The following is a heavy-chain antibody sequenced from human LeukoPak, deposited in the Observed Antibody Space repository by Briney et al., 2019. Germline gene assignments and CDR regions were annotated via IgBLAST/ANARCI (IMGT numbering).Heavy chain of an antibody. J-gene: IGHJ4*02. Sequence: SETLSLTCTVSGGSISSGSFYWSWIRQPPGKGLEWVGYIYYTGSTNYNPSLKSRVTISVDTSRNQFSLNLRSVIDADTAVYYCARQADSSASPRRKLDYWGPGTLVTVSS. D-gene: IGHD3-22*01. CDR1: GGSISSGSFY. CDR2: IYYTGST. CDR3: ARQADSSASPRRKLDY. V-gene: IGHV4-61*01.